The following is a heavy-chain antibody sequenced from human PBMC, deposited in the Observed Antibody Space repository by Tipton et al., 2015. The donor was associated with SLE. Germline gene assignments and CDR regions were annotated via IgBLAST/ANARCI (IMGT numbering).Heavy chain of an antibody. CDR1: GASFSGYY. Sequence: TLSLTCAVSGASFSGYYWSWIRQPPGKGLEWIGEINHSGSTNYNPSLKSRVTISVDTSKNHFSLKVTSVTAADTAVYYCVRDVRVTTRGNWFDPWGQGTLVTVSS. CDR3: VRDVRVTTRGNWFDP. CDR2: INHSGST. J-gene: IGHJ5*02. V-gene: IGHV4-34*01. D-gene: IGHD3-10*02.